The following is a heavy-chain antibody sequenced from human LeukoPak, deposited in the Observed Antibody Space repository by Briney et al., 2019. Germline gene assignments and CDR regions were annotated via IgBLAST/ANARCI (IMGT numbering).Heavy chain of an antibody. J-gene: IGHJ6*03. V-gene: IGHV3-30*02. CDR1: GFTFSDEG. D-gene: IGHD3-16*01. CDR2: IHVDANEI. CDR3: AKGLRTGVGPYMGYHYYMDV. Sequence: GGSLRLSCAASGFTFSDEGMHWVRQAPGKGLEWVSFIHVDANEIYYADSVKGRFTISRDSSKNTLHLQMNSLRDEDTGVYYCAKGLRTGVGPYMGYHYYMDVWGKGATVTVSS.